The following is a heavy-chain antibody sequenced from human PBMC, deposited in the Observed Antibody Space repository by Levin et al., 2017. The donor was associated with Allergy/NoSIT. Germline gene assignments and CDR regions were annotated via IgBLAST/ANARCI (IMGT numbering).Heavy chain of an antibody. V-gene: IGHV4-59*01. CDR2: IYYSGIT. CDR3: ARGLTTVTDDY. Sequence: SETLSLTCTVSGGSISSYYWSWIRQPPGKGLEWIGYIYYSGITNYNPSLKSRVSISADTTKNQFSLKLSSVSAADTAVYYCARGLTTVTDDYWGQGTLVTVS. CDR1: GGSISSYY. D-gene: IGHD4-17*01. J-gene: IGHJ4*02.